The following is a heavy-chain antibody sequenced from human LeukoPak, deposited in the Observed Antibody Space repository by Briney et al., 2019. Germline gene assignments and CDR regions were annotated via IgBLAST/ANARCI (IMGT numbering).Heavy chain of an antibody. CDR3: ARAISEYYYDSSGYYYYFDY. CDR2: IIPIFGTA. D-gene: IGHD3-22*01. CDR1: GGTFSSYA. Sequence: GASVKVSCKASGGTFSSYAISWVRQAPGQGPEWMGGIIPIFGTANYAQKFQGRVTITADESTSTAYMELSSLRSEDTAVYYCARAISEYYYDSSGYYYYFDYWGQGTLVTVSS. V-gene: IGHV1-69*13. J-gene: IGHJ4*02.